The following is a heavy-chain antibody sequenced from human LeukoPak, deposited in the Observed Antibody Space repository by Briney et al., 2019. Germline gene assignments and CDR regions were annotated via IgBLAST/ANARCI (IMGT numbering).Heavy chain of an antibody. CDR1: GYTFTSYY. D-gene: IGHD1-26*01. V-gene: IGHV1-46*01. Sequence: ASVKVSCKASGYTFTSYYMHWVRQAPGQGLEWMGIINPSGGSTSYAQKFQGRVTMTRDMSTSTVYMELSSLRSEDTAVYYCARDRARIVGATNFDYWGQGTLVTVSS. CDR3: ARDRARIVGATNFDY. CDR2: INPSGGST. J-gene: IGHJ4*02.